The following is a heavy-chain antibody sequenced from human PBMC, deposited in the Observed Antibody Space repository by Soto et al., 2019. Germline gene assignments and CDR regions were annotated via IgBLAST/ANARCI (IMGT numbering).Heavy chain of an antibody. Sequence: GASVKVSFKASGGTFISYAISWVRQAPGQGLEWMGGIIPIFGTANYAQKFQGRVTITADESTSTAYMELSSLRSEDTAVYYCARNPASYSSSWYYFDYWGQGTLVTVSS. CDR1: GGTFISYA. D-gene: IGHD6-13*01. V-gene: IGHV1-69*13. CDR2: IIPIFGTA. CDR3: ARNPASYSSSWYYFDY. J-gene: IGHJ4*02.